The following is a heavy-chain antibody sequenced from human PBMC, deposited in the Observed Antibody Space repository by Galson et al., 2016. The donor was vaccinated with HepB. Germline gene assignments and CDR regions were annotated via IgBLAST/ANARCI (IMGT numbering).Heavy chain of an antibody. J-gene: IGHJ4*02. CDR2: FSGPLSTT. Sequence: SLRLSCAASGFTFTNYAMSWVRQAPGKGLEWVSTFSGPLSTTYHADSVKGRFTISRDNSKNTLFLQMNSLRAEDTAIYYCAKASKGTCTGALCYHFDYCGQGTLVAVSS. D-gene: IGHD2-8*02. V-gene: IGHV3-23*01. CDR3: AKASKGTCTGALCYHFDY. CDR1: GFTFTNYA.